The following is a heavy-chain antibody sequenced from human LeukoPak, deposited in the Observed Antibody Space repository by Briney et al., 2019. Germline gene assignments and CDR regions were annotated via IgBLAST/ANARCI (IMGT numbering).Heavy chain of an antibody. J-gene: IGHJ4*02. V-gene: IGHV3-74*01. CDR2: INPDGSDI. CDR3: VRDSNFKIDY. D-gene: IGHD5-24*01. Sequence: GGSPRLSCAASGFTFSTYCMHWVRQAPGKGLVWVSRINPDGSDISYADSVKGRSTISRDNAKNTLYLQMNSLRADDMAIYYCVRDSNFKIDYWGQGTLVSVSS. CDR1: GFTFSTYC.